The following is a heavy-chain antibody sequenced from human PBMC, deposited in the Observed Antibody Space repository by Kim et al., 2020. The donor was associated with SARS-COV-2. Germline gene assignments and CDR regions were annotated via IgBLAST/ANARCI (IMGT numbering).Heavy chain of an antibody. CDR3: ASYYYGSGSQRYYYYGMDV. CDR1: GYTFTSYA. V-gene: IGHV1-3*01. D-gene: IGHD3-10*01. CDR2: INAGNGNT. Sequence: ASVKVSCKSSGYTFTSYAMHWVRQAPGQRLEWMGWINAGNGNTKYSQKFQGRVTITRDTSASTAYMELSSLRSEDTAVYYCASYYYGSGSQRYYYYGMDVWGQGTTVTVSS. J-gene: IGHJ6*02.